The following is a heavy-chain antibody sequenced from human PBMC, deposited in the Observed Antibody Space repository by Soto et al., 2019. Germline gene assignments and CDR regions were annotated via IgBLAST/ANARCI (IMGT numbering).Heavy chain of an antibody. CDR2: TYYRSIWQT. CDR3: ARLVGNCWLDH. Sequence: QVQLQQSGPGLVKPSQTLSLTCAISGDSVSSNDAVWNWIRQSPSRGLEWLGRTYYRSIWQTEXAXSXKXXITTNPDASKNQFSLQLNSVTPEDTAMYYCARLVGNCWLDHWGQGTLVTVSA. J-gene: IGHJ4*02. V-gene: IGHV6-1*01. D-gene: IGHD1-1*01. CDR1: GDSVSSNDAV.